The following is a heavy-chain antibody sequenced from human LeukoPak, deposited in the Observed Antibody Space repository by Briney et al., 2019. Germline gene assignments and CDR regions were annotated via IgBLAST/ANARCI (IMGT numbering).Heavy chain of an antibody. V-gene: IGHV3-49*04. CDR2: VRSKAYGGTT. D-gene: IGHD3-22*01. CDR1: GFTFGDFA. Sequence: GGSLRLSCIASGFTFGDFAMSWVRQAPGKGLEWVGLVRSKAYGGTTEYAAFVKGRFTISRDDYNHNAYLQMNSLKTEDTAVYFCTRAWGYYYDSSAYYYNYWGQGTLVTVSS. CDR3: TRAWGYYYDSSAYYYNY. J-gene: IGHJ4*02.